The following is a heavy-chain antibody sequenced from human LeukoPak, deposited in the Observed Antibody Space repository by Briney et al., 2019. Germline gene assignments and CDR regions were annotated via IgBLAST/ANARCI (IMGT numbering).Heavy chain of an antibody. Sequence: TSETLSLTCTVSGGSISSSSYYWGGIRQPPGKGLEWIGSIYYSGSTYYNPSLKSRVTISVDTSKNQFSLKLSSVTAADSAVYYCARRRRIAVAGLGGYFDYWGQGTLVTVSS. D-gene: IGHD6-19*01. CDR1: GGSISSSSYY. CDR3: ARRRRIAVAGLGGYFDY. CDR2: IYYSGST. J-gene: IGHJ4*02. V-gene: IGHV4-39*01.